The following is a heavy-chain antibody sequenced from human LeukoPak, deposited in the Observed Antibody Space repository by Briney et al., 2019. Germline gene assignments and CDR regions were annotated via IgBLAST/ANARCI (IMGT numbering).Heavy chain of an antibody. CDR1: GFTFSNYA. Sequence: GGSLRLSCAASGFTFSNYAMSSVRQAPGKWLECVSAISGGGGSTYYADSVKGRSTISRDNSKDTVYLQMNSLRAEATALYYCAKDLPFFTDGVCSTMPHRDYWGQGTQVTVFS. CDR3: AKDLPFFTDGVCSTMPHRDY. CDR2: ISGGGGST. J-gene: IGHJ4*02. D-gene: IGHD2-8*01. V-gene: IGHV3-23*01.